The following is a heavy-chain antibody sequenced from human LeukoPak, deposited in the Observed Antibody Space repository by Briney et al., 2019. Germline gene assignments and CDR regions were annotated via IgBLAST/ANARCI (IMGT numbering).Heavy chain of an antibody. D-gene: IGHD3-10*01. CDR1: GAFISTSSDY. CDR3: ATSRRDSGYGL. Sequence: SETLSLIRSVSGAFISTSSDYWGWIRRPPGKGLEWIGSVYYSGSTWYNPSLKSRVTISVDTSKNQFSLKLSSVTAADTSVYYCATSRRDSGYGLWGQGTLVTVSS. J-gene: IGHJ5*02. V-gene: IGHV4-39*01. CDR2: VYYSGST.